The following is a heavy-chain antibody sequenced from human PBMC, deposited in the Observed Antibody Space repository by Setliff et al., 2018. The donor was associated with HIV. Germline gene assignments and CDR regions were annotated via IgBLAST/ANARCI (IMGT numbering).Heavy chain of an antibody. D-gene: IGHD7-27*01. CDR3: ARVPNWGRVDYYYYYMDV. V-gene: IGHV3-7*03. J-gene: IGHJ6*03. CDR2: IKQDGSEK. Sequence: PGGSLRLSCAASGFTFSSYWMSWVRQAPGKGLEWVANIKQDGSEKYYVDSVKGRFTISRDNAKNSLYLQMNSLRAEDTAVYYCARVPNWGRVDYYYYYMDVWGKGTTVTVS. CDR1: GFTFSSYW.